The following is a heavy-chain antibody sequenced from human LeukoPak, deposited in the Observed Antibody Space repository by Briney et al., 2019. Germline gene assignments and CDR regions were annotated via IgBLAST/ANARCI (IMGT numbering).Heavy chain of an antibody. CDR2: IYHSGST. V-gene: IGHV4-38-2*02. D-gene: IGHD2-21*02. CDR3: GREGAHIVVVTAIRYFDY. Sequence: PSETLSLTCAVSGYSISSGYYWGWIRQPPGKGLEWIGSIYHSGSTYYNPSLKSRVTISVDTSKNQFSLKLSSVTAADTAVYYCGREGAHIVVVTAIRYFDYWGQGTLVTVSS. J-gene: IGHJ4*02. CDR1: GYSISSGYY.